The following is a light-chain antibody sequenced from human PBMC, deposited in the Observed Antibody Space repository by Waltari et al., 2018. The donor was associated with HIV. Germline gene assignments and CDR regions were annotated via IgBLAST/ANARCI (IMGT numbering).Light chain of an antibody. J-gene: IGLJ1*01. CDR3: HVWDRGTDHHV. CDR2: NGS. Sequence: SYVLPQPPSVSVAPGQTARITYGGNNIGSQRVHWYQQKPGQAPVLVVYNGSDRPSGIPERFSGSNSGNTATLTITRVEAGDEADYYCHVWDRGTDHHVFGTGTKVTVL. CDR1: NIGSQR. V-gene: IGLV3-21*02.